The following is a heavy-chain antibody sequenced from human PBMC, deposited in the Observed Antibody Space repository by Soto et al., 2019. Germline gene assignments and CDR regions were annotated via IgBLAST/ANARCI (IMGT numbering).Heavy chain of an antibody. D-gene: IGHD3-9*01. CDR2: MNPNSGNT. Sequence: ASVKVSCKASGYTFTSYDINWVRQATGQGLEWMGWMNPNSGNTGYAQKFQGRVTMTRNTSISTAYMELSSLRSEDTAVYYCARVLRYFLDFDYWGLGTLVTVS. CDR3: ARVLRYFLDFDY. J-gene: IGHJ4*01. V-gene: IGHV1-8*01. CDR1: GYTFTSYD.